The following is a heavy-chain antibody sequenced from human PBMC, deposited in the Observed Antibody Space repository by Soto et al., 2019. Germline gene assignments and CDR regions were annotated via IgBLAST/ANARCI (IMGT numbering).Heavy chain of an antibody. J-gene: IGHJ6*02. CDR2: INSDGSST. V-gene: IGHV3-74*01. Sequence: PGGSLRLSCAASGFTFSSYWMHWVRQAPGKGLVWVSRINSDGSSTSYADSVKGRFTISRDNAKNTLYLQMNSLRAEGTAVYYCARDLSYCSGGSCWDYYYYYGMDVWGQGTTVTVSS. CDR3: ARDLSYCSGGSCWDYYYYYGMDV. D-gene: IGHD2-15*01. CDR1: GFTFSSYW.